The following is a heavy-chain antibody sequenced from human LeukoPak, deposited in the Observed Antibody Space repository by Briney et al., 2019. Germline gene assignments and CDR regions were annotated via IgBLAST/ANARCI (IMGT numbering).Heavy chain of an antibody. CDR2: INQDGSEQ. Sequence: GGSLRLSCAASGLTFSSYWMSWVRQAPGKGLEWVANINQDGSEQYYVDSVKGRFTISRDNAKNSLYLQMNSLRAEDTAVYYCAREISDSFDYWGQGTLVSVSS. V-gene: IGHV3-7*01. CDR3: AREISDSFDY. D-gene: IGHD3-10*01. J-gene: IGHJ4*02. CDR1: GLTFSSYW.